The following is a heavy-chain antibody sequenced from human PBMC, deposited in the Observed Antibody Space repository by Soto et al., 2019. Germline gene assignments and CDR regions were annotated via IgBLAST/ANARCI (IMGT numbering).Heavy chain of an antibody. D-gene: IGHD3-22*01. V-gene: IGHV1-8*01. CDR3: ARGNYYDSSGYYPRWVDP. CDR2: MNPNSGNT. Sequence: ASVKVSCKASGYTFTIYDINWVLQATGQGLEWMGWMNPNSGNTGYAQKFQGRVTMTRNTSISTAYMELSSLRSEDTAVYYCARGNYYDSSGYYPRWVDPWGQGTLVTVSS. J-gene: IGHJ5*02. CDR1: GYTFTIYD.